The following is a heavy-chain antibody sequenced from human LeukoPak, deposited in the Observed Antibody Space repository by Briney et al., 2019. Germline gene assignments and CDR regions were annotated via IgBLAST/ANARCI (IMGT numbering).Heavy chain of an antibody. CDR2: IYYSGNT. Sequence: SETLSLTCTVSGGSISPYYWSWIRQPPGKGLEWLGYIYYSGNTDYNPFLKSRVAISVDTSKNQFSLKLSSVTAADTAVYYCARSTGSTMFIDYWGQGTLVTVSS. CDR1: GGSISPYY. J-gene: IGHJ4*02. D-gene: IGHD3-10*02. V-gene: IGHV4-59*01. CDR3: ARSTGSTMFIDY.